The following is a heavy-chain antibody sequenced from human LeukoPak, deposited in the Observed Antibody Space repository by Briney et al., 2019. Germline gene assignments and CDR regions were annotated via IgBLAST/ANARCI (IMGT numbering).Heavy chain of an antibody. D-gene: IGHD2-2*01. J-gene: IGHJ6*04. Sequence: ASVKLSCTASGGTFSSYAISWMRQAPGQGLEWMGGIIPIFGTANYAQKFQGRVTITADESTSTAYMELSSLRSEDTAVYYCARNAVPDRPFSGMDVWGKGTTVTVSS. CDR3: ARNAVPDRPFSGMDV. V-gene: IGHV1-69*13. CDR1: GGTFSSYA. CDR2: IIPIFGTA.